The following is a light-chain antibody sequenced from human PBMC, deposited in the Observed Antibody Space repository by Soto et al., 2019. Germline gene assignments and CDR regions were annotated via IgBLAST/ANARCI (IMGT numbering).Light chain of an antibody. CDR2: DAT. Sequence: PGDTATLSCRASQSVVRYVAWYQQKPGQAPRLLIYDATIRASGIPARFSGSGSGTDFSPTISSLEPEDFAVYYCQQRYHWPPLTFGGGTKVEVK. V-gene: IGKV3-11*01. CDR1: QSVVRY. CDR3: QQRYHWPPLT. J-gene: IGKJ4*01.